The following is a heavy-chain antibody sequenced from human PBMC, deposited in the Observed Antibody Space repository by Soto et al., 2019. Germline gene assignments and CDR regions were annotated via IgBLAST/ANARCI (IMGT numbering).Heavy chain of an antibody. V-gene: IGHV1-69*06. Sequence: ASVKVSCKASGGSLSTNPISWVRQAPGQGLEWMGGTGSGTGPGNHAQKFQGRLTVTADKSTSTVYMELTNLSSEDTAVYYCARRHSGGFFRFFDSWGQGTLVTVSS. CDR3: ARRHSGGFFRFFDS. J-gene: IGHJ4*02. CDR2: TGSGTGPG. D-gene: IGHD2-15*01. CDR1: GGSLSTNP.